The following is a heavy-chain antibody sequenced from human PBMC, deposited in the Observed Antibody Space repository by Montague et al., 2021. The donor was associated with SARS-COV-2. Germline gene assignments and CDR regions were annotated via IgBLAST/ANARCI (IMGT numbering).Heavy chain of an antibody. CDR1: GGSFSAYY. V-gene: IGHV4-34*01. J-gene: IGHJ5*02. CDR3: ARTDYISSWFGAKKWFDP. CDR2: INHSGST. Sequence: SETLSLTCAVYGGSFSAYYWSWIRQPPGKGLEWIGEINHSGSTNYNPSLKSRVTISVDTSKNQFSLKLSSVTAADTAVYYCARTDYISSWFGAKKWFDPWGQGTQVTVSS. D-gene: IGHD6-13*01.